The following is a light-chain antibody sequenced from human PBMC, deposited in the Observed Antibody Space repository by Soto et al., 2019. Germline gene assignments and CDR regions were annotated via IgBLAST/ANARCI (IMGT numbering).Light chain of an antibody. V-gene: IGKV3-11*01. CDR2: DAS. J-gene: IGKJ5*01. CDR3: QQRSNWQIT. Sequence: EIVMTQSPATLSVSPGERATLSCRASQSVSSYLAWYQQKPGQAPRLLIYDASNRATGIPARFSGSGSGTDFTLTISSLEPEDFAVYYCQQRSNWQITFGQGTRLDIK. CDR1: QSVSSY.